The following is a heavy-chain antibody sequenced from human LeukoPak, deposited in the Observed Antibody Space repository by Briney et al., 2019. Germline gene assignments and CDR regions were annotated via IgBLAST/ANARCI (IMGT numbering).Heavy chain of an antibody. Sequence: SETLSLTCTVSGGSISSGGYYWSWIRQHPGKGLEWIGYIYYSGSTYYNPSLKSRVTISVDTSKNQFSLKLSSVTAADTAVYYCALYGEKTSDAFDIWGQGTMVTVSS. V-gene: IGHV4-31*03. CDR3: ALYGEKTSDAFDI. J-gene: IGHJ3*02. CDR2: IYYSGST. CDR1: GGSISSGGYY. D-gene: IGHD4-17*01.